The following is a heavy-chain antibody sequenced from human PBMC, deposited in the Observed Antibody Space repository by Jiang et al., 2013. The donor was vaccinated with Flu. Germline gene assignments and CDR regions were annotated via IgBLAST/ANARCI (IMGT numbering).Heavy chain of an antibody. Sequence: GAEVKKPGASVKVSCKASGYTFTSYGISWVRQAPGQGLEWMGWISAYNGNTNYAQKLQGRVTMTTDTSTSTAYMELRSLRSDDTAVYYCARDADDYGDYDLVYYYYGMDVWGQGTTVTVSS. J-gene: IGHJ6*02. CDR1: GYTFTSYG. CDR2: ISAYNGNT. V-gene: IGHV1-18*04. D-gene: IGHD4-17*01. CDR3: ARDADDYGDYDLVYYYYGMDV.